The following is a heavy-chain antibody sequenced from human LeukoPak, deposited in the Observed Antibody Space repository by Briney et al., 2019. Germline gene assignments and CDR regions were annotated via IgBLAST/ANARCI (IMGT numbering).Heavy chain of an antibody. V-gene: IGHV4-34*01. CDR1: GGSFSGYY. CDR2: INHSGST. D-gene: IGHD3-22*01. Sequence: SETLSLTCAVYGGSFSGYYWSWIRQPPGRGLEWIGEINHSGSTNYNPSLKSRVAISVDTSKKQFSLKLSSVTAADTAVYYCVTYYFDSSGPKKNYWGQGTLVTVSS. J-gene: IGHJ4*02. CDR3: VTYYFDSSGPKKNY.